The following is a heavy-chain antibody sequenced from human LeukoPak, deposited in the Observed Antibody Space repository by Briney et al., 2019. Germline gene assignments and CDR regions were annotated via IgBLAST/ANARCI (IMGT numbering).Heavy chain of an antibody. CDR1: GFTFSNYA. V-gene: IGHV3-30*04. Sequence: GGSLRLSCVDSGFTFSNYAMQWVRQAPGKGLEWVAVISHDTEKTYYADSVKGRFTISRDNAKNSLYLQMNSLRAEDTAVYYCARDTTNFDYWGQGTLVTVSS. CDR3: ARDTTNFDY. D-gene: IGHD1-1*01. J-gene: IGHJ4*02. CDR2: ISHDTEKT.